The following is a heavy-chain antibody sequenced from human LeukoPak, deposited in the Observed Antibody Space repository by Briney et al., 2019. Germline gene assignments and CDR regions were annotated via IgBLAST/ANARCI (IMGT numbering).Heavy chain of an antibody. CDR3: ARGGQMAWAPFDY. CDR1: GFTFSSYA. CDR2: ISYDGSNK. J-gene: IGHJ4*02. D-gene: IGHD1-26*01. Sequence: GGSLRLSCAASGFTFSSYAMHWVRQAPGKGLEWVAVISYDGSNKYYVDSVKGRFTISRDNSRNTLYLQMNCLRAEDTAVYYCARGGQMAWAPFDYWGQGTLVTVSS. V-gene: IGHV3-30-3*01.